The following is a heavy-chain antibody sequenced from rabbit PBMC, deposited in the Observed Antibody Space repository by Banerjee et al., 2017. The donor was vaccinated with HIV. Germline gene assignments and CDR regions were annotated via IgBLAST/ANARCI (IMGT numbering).Heavy chain of an antibody. CDR1: GFSFSSSYW. J-gene: IGHJ4*01. Sequence: QEQLVESGGDLVKPEGSLTLTCTASGFSFSSSYWICWVRQAPGKGLECIACIYAGSSGNTYYANWAKGRFTISKTSSTTVTLQMTSLTAADTATYFCARDLAGVIGWNFNLWGPGTGHRL. CDR2: IYAGSSGNT. CDR3: ARDLAGVIGWNFNL. D-gene: IGHD4-1*01. V-gene: IGHV1S45*01.